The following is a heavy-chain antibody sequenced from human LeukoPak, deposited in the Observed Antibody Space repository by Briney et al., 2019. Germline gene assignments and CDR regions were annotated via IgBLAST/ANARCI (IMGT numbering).Heavy chain of an antibody. CDR1: GYTFTSYG. D-gene: IGHD5-24*01. V-gene: IGHV1-2*02. J-gene: IGHJ3*02. CDR3: ASNLFGRDGYSGGLFDI. CDR2: ISAYSGGT. Sequence: AASVKVSCKASGYTFTSYGISWVRQAPGQGLERMGWISAYSGGTNYAQKFQGRVTMTRDTSISTAYMELSRLRSDDTAVYYCASNLFGRDGYSGGLFDIWGQGTMVTVSS.